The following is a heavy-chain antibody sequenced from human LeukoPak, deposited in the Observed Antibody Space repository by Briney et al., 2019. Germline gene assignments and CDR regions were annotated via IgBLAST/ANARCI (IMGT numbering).Heavy chain of an antibody. V-gene: IGHV3-30-3*01. D-gene: IGHD3-22*01. Sequence: PGGSLRLSCAASGFTFSSYAMHWVRQAPGKGLEWVAVISYDGSNKYYADSVKGRFTISRDNSKNTLYLQMNSLRAEDTAVYYCARVSRYYDSSGYSRAGDYYYYMDVWGKGTTVTVSS. CDR3: ARVSRYYDSSGYSRAGDYYYYMDV. CDR1: GFTFSSYA. CDR2: ISYDGSNK. J-gene: IGHJ6*03.